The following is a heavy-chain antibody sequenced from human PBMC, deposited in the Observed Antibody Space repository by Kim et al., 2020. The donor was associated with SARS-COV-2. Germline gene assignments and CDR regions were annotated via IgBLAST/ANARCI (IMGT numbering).Heavy chain of an antibody. D-gene: IGHD2-2*01. CDR1: GGSFSGYY. J-gene: IGHJ4*02. V-gene: IGHV4-34*01. CDR2: INHSGST. Sequence: SETLSLTCAVYGGSFSGYYWSWIRQPPGKGLEWIGEINHSGSTNYNPSLKSRVTISVDTSKNQFSLKLSSVTAADTAVYYCARLGYQLLSYFDYWGQGTLVTVSS. CDR3: ARLGYQLLSYFDY.